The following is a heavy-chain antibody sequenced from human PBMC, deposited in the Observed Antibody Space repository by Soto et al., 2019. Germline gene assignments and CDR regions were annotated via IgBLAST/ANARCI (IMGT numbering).Heavy chain of an antibody. CDR2: IKQDGSEK. CDR3: AMDGRDGYQPTHWDY. J-gene: IGHJ4*02. V-gene: IGHV3-7*04. CDR1: GFTFSSYW. D-gene: IGHD5-12*01. Sequence: PGGSLRLSCAASGFTFSSYWMSWVRQAPGKGLEWVANIKQDGSEKYYVDSVKGRFTISRDNAKNSLYLQMNSLRAEDTAVYYCAMDGRDGYQPTHWDYWGQGTLVTVSS.